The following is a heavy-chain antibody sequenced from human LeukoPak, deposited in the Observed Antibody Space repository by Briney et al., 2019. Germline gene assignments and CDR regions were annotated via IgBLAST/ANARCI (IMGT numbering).Heavy chain of an antibody. Sequence: GGSLRLSCAASGFTFSSYSMNWVRQAPGKGLEWISYISSSSSTLYSADSVKGRFTISRDNAKNSLYLQMNSLRDEDTAVYYCARRGCGSSGYTNWFDPWGQGTLVTVSS. CDR3: ARRGCGSSGYTNWFDP. J-gene: IGHJ5*02. CDR2: ISSSSSTL. D-gene: IGHD3-22*01. V-gene: IGHV3-48*02. CDR1: GFTFSSYS.